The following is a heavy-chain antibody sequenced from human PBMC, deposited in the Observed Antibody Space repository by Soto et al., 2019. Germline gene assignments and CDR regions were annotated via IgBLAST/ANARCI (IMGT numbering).Heavy chain of an antibody. V-gene: IGHV1-69*01. J-gene: IGHJ4*02. CDR3: ARVSFLRSGRVVHSFDY. D-gene: IGHD3-3*01. Sequence: QVQLVQSGAEVKKPGSSVKVSCKASGGTFSSYAISLVRQAPGQGLEWMGGIIPIFGTANYAQKFQGRVTITADESTSTAYMERSSLSSEDTAVYYCARVSFLRSGRVVHSFDYWGQGTLVTVSS. CDR1: GGTFSSYA. CDR2: IIPIFGTA.